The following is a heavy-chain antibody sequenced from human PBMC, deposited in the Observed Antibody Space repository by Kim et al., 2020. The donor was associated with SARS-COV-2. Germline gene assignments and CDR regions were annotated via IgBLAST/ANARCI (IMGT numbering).Heavy chain of an antibody. Sequence: SADSRQGRFTNSKDNSKDTMYLQMSSLRAEDTALYYCAREYYGDYAVLDYWGQGTLVTVSS. V-gene: IGHV3-33*01. D-gene: IGHD4-17*01. CDR3: AREYYGDYAVLDY. J-gene: IGHJ4*02.